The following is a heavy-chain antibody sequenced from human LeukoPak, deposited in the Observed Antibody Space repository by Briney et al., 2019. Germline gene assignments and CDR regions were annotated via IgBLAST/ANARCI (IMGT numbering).Heavy chain of an antibody. CDR3: AKDYDDVWGSLDY. CDR2: IRISGGST. D-gene: IGHD3-16*01. V-gene: IGHV3-23*01. Sequence: GGSLRLSCAASGFTVSSNYMSWVRQAPGKGLEWVAAIRISGGSTYYAGSVKGRFTISRDNSKNTLYLQMNSLTAEDTAIYYCAKDYDDVWGSLDYWGQGTLVTVSS. J-gene: IGHJ4*02. CDR1: GFTVSSNY.